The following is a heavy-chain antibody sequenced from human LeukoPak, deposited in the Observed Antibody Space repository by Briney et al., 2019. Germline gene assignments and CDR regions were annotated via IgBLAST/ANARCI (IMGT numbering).Heavy chain of an antibody. J-gene: IGHJ4*02. D-gene: IGHD5-18*01. CDR1: GLTFSSHW. CDR3: ARGYSAGGYYFDY. CDR2: ISYNSGYI. V-gene: IGHV3-21*01. Sequence: PGGSLRLSCAASGLTFSSHWMNWVRQAPGKGLEWVSSISYNSGYINYADSVRGRFTISRDNAKNSLYLQMNSLTTEDTAVYYCARGYSAGGYYFDYWGQGTLVTVSS.